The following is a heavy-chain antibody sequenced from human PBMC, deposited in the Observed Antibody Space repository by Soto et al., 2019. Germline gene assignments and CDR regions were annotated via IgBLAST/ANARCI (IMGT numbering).Heavy chain of an antibody. CDR3: ARGDGYIFDY. J-gene: IGHJ4*02. Sequence: QVQLVQSGAEVKKPGASVKVSCKASGYTFISYDINWVRQATGQGLEWMGWMNPNTGDTGYAQKFQGGVTMTRNPSINPANLELSSLRSDDTAVYFCARGDGYIFDYWGQGTLVTVSS. V-gene: IGHV1-8*01. CDR1: GYTFISYD. CDR2: MNPNTGDT. D-gene: IGHD5-12*01.